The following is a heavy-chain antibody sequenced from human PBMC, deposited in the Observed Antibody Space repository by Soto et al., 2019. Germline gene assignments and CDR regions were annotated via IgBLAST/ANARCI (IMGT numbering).Heavy chain of an antibody. D-gene: IGHD5-18*01. CDR2: INPSGGST. J-gene: IGHJ4*02. CDR1: GYTFTSYY. V-gene: IGHV1-46*01. CDR3: ARGGYSYGYALWYFDY. Sequence: ASVKVSCKASGYTFTSYYMHWVRQAPGQELEWMGIINPSGGSTSYAQKFQGRVTMTRDTSTSTVYMELSSLRSEDTAVYYCARGGYSYGYALWYFDYWGQGTLVTVSS.